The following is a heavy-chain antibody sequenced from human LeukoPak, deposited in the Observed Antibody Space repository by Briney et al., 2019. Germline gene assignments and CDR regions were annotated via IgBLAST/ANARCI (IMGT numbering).Heavy chain of an antibody. CDR1: GFTFNSYG. Sequence: GALRLSCAASGFTFNSYGMHWVRQAPGKGLEWVAVISYDGSNKYYADSVKGRFTISRDNSKNTLYLQMNSLRAEDTAVYYCAKDLDMDTLTGYYTYYYYGMDVWGQGTTVTVSS. CDR3: AKDLDMDTLTGYYTYYYYGMDV. V-gene: IGHV3-30*18. D-gene: IGHD3-9*01. CDR2: ISYDGSNK. J-gene: IGHJ6*02.